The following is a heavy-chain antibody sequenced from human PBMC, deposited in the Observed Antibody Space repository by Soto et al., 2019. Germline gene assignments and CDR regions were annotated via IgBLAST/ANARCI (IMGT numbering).Heavy chain of an antibody. CDR3: ASEYCSSTSCRGPLSQFDY. CDR2: IYYSGST. Sequence: PSETLSLTCTVSCGSISSYYWSWIRQPPGKGLEWIGYIYYSGSTNYNPSLKSRVTISVDTSKNQFSLKLSSVTAADTAVYYCASEYCSSTSCRGPLSQFDYWGQGTLVTVSS. V-gene: IGHV4-59*01. D-gene: IGHD2-2*01. J-gene: IGHJ4*02. CDR1: CGSISSYY.